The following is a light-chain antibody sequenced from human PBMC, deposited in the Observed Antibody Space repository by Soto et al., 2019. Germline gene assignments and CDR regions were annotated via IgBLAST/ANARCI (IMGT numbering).Light chain of an antibody. V-gene: IGLV2-14*01. CDR1: SSDVGGYNY. CDR3: SSYTSSSTLVG. J-gene: IGLJ2*01. CDR2: DVS. Sequence: QSALNQPASVSGSPGQSITISCTGTSSDVGGYNYVSWYQQHPGKAPKLMIYDVSNRPSGVSKRFSGSKSGNTASLTISGLQAEDEADYYCSSYTSSSTLVGFGGGTQLTVL.